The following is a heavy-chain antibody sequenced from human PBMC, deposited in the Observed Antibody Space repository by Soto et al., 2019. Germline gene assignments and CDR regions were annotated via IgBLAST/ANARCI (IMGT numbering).Heavy chain of an antibody. CDR1: GYTFTCYG. CDR3: ARVDIVVVPAASNYMDV. CDR2: ISAYNGNT. V-gene: IGHV1-18*01. J-gene: IGHJ6*03. D-gene: IGHD2-2*03. Sequence: ASVKVSCKASGYTFTCYGISWARQAPGQGLEWMGWISAYNGNTNYAQKLQGRVTMTTDTSTSTAYMELRSLRSDDTAVYYCARVDIVVVPAASNYMDVWGKGTTVTVSS.